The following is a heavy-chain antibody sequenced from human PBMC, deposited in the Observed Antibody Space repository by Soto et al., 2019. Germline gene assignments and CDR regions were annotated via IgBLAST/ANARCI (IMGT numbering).Heavy chain of an antibody. D-gene: IGHD6-6*01. CDR3: ARALEYSSSLDV. CDR2: IWYDGSNK. J-gene: IGHJ6*02. CDR1: GYTFHIYG. Sequence: SWKTSGYTFHIYGITWVRQAPGRGLEWVAVIWYDGSNKYYADSVKGRFTISRDNSKNTLYLQMNSLRAEDTAVYYCARALEYSSSLDVWGQGTTVTVSS. V-gene: IGHV3-33*01.